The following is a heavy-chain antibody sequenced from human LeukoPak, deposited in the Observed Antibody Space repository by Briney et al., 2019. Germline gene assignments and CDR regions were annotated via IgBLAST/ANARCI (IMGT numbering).Heavy chain of an antibody. CDR1: GYSISSGYY. V-gene: IGHV4-38-2*02. Sequence: SETLSLTCTVSGYSISSGYYWGWIRQPPGKGREWIGSIYHSGSTYYNPSLKSRVTISVDTSKNQFSLKLSSVTAADTAVYYCARVMDYGGNPTFDYWGQGTLVTVSS. D-gene: IGHD4-23*01. CDR2: IYHSGST. CDR3: ARVMDYGGNPTFDY. J-gene: IGHJ4*02.